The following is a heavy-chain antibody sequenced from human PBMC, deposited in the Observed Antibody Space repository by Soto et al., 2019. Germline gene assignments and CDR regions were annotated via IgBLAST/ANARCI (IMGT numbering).Heavy chain of an antibody. D-gene: IGHD4-17*01. V-gene: IGHV4-39*01. CDR3: APFGFTYGDYEGAFDI. CDR1: GGSISSSSYY. CDR2: IYYSGST. Sequence: QLQLQESGPGLVKPSETLSLTCTVSGGSISSSSYYWGWIRQPPGKGLEWIGSIYYSGSTYYNPSLKRRVTISLDTSKNQFSLKLSSVTAADTAVYYCAPFGFTYGDYEGAFDIWGQGTMVTVSS. J-gene: IGHJ3*02.